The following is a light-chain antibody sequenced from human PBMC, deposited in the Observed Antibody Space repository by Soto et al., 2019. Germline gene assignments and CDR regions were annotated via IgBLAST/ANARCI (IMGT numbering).Light chain of an antibody. Sequence: PGGRATLSCRASQSVSSNLAWYQQKPGQAPRLLIYDASNRATGIPARFSGSGSGTDFTLTISSLEPEDFAVYYCQQYGSSGTFGQGTKVDIK. J-gene: IGKJ1*01. V-gene: IGKV3D-11*03. CDR2: DAS. CDR1: QSVSSN. CDR3: QQYGSSGT.